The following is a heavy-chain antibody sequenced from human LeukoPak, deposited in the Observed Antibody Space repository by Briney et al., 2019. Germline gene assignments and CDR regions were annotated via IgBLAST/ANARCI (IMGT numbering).Heavy chain of an antibody. V-gene: IGHV3-30*04. CDR2: ISYDGSNK. J-gene: IGHJ4*02. Sequence: PGGPLRLSCAASGFIFSSYAMHWVRQAPGRGLEWVAVISYDGSNKYYADSVKGRFTISRDNSKNTLYLQMNSLRAEDTAVYYCARGWDDYSSPFGYWGQGTLVTVSS. CDR3: ARGWDDYSSPFGY. CDR1: GFIFSSYA. D-gene: IGHD4-11*01.